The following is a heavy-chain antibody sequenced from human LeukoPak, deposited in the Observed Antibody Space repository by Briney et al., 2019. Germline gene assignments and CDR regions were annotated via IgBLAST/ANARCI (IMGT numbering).Heavy chain of an antibody. V-gene: IGHV1-69*04. Sequence: GASVKVSCKASGGTFSSYAISWVRQAPGQGLEWMGRIIPILGIANYAQKFQGRVTITADKSTSTAYMELSSLRSEDTAVYYCARGDSGYEYFDYWGQGTLVTVSS. CDR3: ARGDSGYEYFDY. J-gene: IGHJ4*02. CDR1: GGTFSSYA. CDR2: IIPILGIA. D-gene: IGHD5-12*01.